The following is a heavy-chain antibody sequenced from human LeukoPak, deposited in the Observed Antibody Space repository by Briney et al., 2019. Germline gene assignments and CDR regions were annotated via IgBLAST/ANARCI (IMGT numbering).Heavy chain of an antibody. Sequence: PSETLSLTCTVCGGSISSYYWSWIRQPAGKGLEGIGYIYYSGSTNYNPSLKSRVSISVATSKNQFSLKLSSATAPDTAAYYCASLYRNGWSKKLDYWGQGPLVTVSS. D-gene: IGHD6-19*01. J-gene: IGHJ4*02. CDR2: IYYSGST. CDR1: GGSISSYY. CDR3: ASLYRNGWSKKLDY. V-gene: IGHV4-59*08.